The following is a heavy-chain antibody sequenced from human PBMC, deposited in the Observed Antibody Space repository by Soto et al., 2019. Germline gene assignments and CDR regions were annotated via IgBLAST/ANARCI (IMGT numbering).Heavy chain of an antibody. CDR2: IYYSGST. CDR1: GGSISSGGYY. V-gene: IGHV4-31*03. CDR3: ARDRAAAGTGWFDP. D-gene: IGHD6-13*01. Sequence: LSLTCTVSGGSISSGGYYWSWIRQHPGKGLEWIGYIYYSGSTYYNPSLKSRVTISVDTSKNQFSLKLRSVTAADTAVYYCARDRAAAGTGWFDPWGQGTLVTVSS. J-gene: IGHJ5*02.